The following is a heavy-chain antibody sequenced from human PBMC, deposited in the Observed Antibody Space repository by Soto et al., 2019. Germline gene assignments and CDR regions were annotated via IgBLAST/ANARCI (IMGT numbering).Heavy chain of an antibody. D-gene: IGHD3-3*02. CDR1: GDIFTNFD. CDR3: ARYIYGQGFQA. Sequence: QVQLVQPGAEVRKPGASVKVSCKASGDIFTNFDFNWVRQATGQGLEWIGWMRANSGDTGHDQKFQGRVRMTRDTSMSTAYMELSSLRAADPAVYYCARYIYGQGFQAWGQGTLVFVSS. V-gene: IGHV1-8*01. J-gene: IGHJ5*02. CDR2: MRANSGDT.